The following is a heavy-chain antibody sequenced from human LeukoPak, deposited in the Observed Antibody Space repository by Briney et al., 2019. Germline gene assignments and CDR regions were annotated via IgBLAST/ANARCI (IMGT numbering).Heavy chain of an antibody. Sequence: ASLKVSCKASGYTFTDYYIHWVRQAPGQGLEWVGWINPDSGGTNYAQKFQGRVTMTRDTSISTVYMELSRLRSDDTAVFYCTREARAANWFDPWGQGTLVTVSS. CDR2: INPDSGGT. J-gene: IGHJ5*02. CDR3: TREARAANWFDP. V-gene: IGHV1-2*02. D-gene: IGHD2-15*01. CDR1: GYTFTDYY.